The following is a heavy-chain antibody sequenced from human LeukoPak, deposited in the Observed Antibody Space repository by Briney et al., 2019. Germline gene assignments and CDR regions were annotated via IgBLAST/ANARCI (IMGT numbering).Heavy chain of an antibody. Sequence: GGSLRLSCAASGFTFSSYWMSWVRQAPGKGLEWVANIKQDGSEKYYVDSVKGRFTISRDNTKNSLYLQMNSLRAEDTAVYYCARERSMITFGGVMDYWGQGTLVTVSS. CDR1: GFTFSSYW. D-gene: IGHD3-16*01. J-gene: IGHJ4*02. CDR3: ARERSMITFGGVMDY. CDR2: IKQDGSEK. V-gene: IGHV3-7*04.